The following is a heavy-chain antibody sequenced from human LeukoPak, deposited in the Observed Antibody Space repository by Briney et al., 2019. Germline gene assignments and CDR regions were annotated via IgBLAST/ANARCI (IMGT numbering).Heavy chain of an antibody. Sequence: SETLSLTCTVSSGSISSYYWGWIRQPPGKGLEWIGSIYYSGSTYYNPSLKSRVTISVETSKNQCSLKLSSVTAADTAVYYCARHSGYDSRFFDYWGQGTLVTVSS. CDR2: IYYSGST. J-gene: IGHJ4*02. D-gene: IGHD3-22*01. CDR1: SGSISSYY. CDR3: ARHSGYDSRFFDY. V-gene: IGHV4-39*01.